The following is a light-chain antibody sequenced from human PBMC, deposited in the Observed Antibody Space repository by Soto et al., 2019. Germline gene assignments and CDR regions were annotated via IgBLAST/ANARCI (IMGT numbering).Light chain of an antibody. CDR1: SSDVGGYNY. CDR3: SSYTSSSALDVV. V-gene: IGLV2-14*01. CDR2: EVS. J-gene: IGLJ2*01. Sequence: QSALTQPASVSGSPGQSITISCTGTSSDVGGYNYVSWYQQHPGKAPKLMIYEVSNRPSGVSNRFSGSKSGNTASLTISGLQAEDEADYYCSSYTSSSALDVVFGGGTNLPVL.